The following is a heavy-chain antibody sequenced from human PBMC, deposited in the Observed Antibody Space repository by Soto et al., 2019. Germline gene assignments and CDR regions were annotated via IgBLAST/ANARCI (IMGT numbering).Heavy chain of an antibody. V-gene: IGHV3-49*03. CDR2: IRSKAYGGTT. J-gene: IGHJ4*02. Sequence: GGSLRLSCTASGFTFGDYAMSWFRQAPGKGLEWVGFIRSKAYGGTTEYAASVKGRFTISRDDSKSIAYLQMNSLKTEDTAVYYCTRVGPKDIVVVPAGIGDYWGQGTLVTVSS. CDR1: GFTFGDYA. D-gene: IGHD2-2*01. CDR3: TRVGPKDIVVVPAGIGDY.